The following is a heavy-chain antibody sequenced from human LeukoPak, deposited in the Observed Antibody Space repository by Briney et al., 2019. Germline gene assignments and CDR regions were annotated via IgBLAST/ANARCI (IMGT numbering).Heavy chain of an antibody. J-gene: IGHJ4*02. CDR2: INPNSGGT. D-gene: IGHD3-22*01. Sequence: ASVKVSCKASGYTFTGYYMHWVRQAPGQGLEWMGWINPNSGGTNYAQKFQGRVTMTRDTSISTAYMELSRLRSDDTAVYYCARDRRELNYYDSSGYYPGHWGQRTLVTVSS. V-gene: IGHV1-2*02. CDR1: GYTFTGYY. CDR3: ARDRRELNYYDSSGYYPGH.